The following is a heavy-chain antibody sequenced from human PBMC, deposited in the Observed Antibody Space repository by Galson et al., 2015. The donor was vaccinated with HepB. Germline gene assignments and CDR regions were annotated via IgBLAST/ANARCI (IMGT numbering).Heavy chain of an antibody. Sequence: SLRLSCAASGFTFSSYAMSWVRQAPGKGLGWVSAISGSGGSTYYAGSVKGRFTISRDNSKNTLYLQMNSLRAEDTAVYYCAKGGGYDHLYNWFDPWGQGTLVTVSS. D-gene: IGHD5-12*01. CDR3: AKGGGYDHLYNWFDP. CDR2: ISGSGGST. CDR1: GFTFSSYA. V-gene: IGHV3-23*01. J-gene: IGHJ5*02.